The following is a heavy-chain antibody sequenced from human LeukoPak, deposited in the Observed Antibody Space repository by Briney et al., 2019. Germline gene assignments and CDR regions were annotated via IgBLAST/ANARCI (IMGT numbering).Heavy chain of an antibody. CDR3: ASFETVSATSFDP. CDR2: ISGSTTYI. D-gene: IGHD5/OR15-5a*01. V-gene: IGHV3-21*01. CDR1: GFTFSTFS. J-gene: IGHJ5*02. Sequence: GGSLRLSCAASGFTFSTFSMNGVRQAPGKGLEWVSSISGSTTYIFYADSVEGRFTISRDNAKNLVYLQMNSLRAEDTAVYYCASFETVSATSFDPWGQGTLVTVSS.